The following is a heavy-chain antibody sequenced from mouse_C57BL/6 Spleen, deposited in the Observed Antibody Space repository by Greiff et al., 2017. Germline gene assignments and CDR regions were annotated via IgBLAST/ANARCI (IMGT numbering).Heavy chain of an antibody. J-gene: IGHJ3*01. D-gene: IGHD2-4*01. Sequence: QVQLKQSGAELARPGASVKLSCKASGYTFTSYGISWVKQRTGQGLEWIGEIYPRSGNTYYNEKFKGKATLTADNSSSTAYMELRSLTSEDSAVYFCAIGDYDAAYWGQGTLVTVSA. CDR2: IYPRSGNT. V-gene: IGHV1-81*01. CDR3: AIGDYDAAY. CDR1: GYTFTSYG.